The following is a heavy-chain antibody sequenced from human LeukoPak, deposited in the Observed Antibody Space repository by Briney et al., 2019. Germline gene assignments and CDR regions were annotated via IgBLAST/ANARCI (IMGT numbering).Heavy chain of an antibody. D-gene: IGHD2-2*01. J-gene: IGHJ4*02. V-gene: IGHV3-33*01. Sequence: PGRSLRLSCAASGFTFSSYGMPWVRQAPGKGLEWVAVIWYDGSNKYYADSVKGRFTISRDNSKNTLYLQMNSLRAEDTAVYYCARTVGTSCPDYWGQGTLVTVSS. CDR2: IWYDGSNK. CDR1: GFTFSSYG. CDR3: ARTVGTSCPDY.